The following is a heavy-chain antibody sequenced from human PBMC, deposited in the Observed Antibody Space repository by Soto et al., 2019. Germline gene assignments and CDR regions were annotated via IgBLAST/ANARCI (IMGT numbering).Heavy chain of an antibody. J-gene: IGHJ5*02. CDR1: GFTFSSYS. Sequence: EVQLVESGGGLVQPGGSLRLSCAASGFTFSSYSMNWVRQAPGKGLEWVSYISSSSSTIYYADSVKGRFTISRDNAKNSLYRQRNCRRGEDTAVYYCAREEGILTRFDPWGQGTRVTVSS. CDR3: AREEGILTRFDP. V-gene: IGHV3-48*01. D-gene: IGHD5-18*01. CDR2: ISSSSSTI.